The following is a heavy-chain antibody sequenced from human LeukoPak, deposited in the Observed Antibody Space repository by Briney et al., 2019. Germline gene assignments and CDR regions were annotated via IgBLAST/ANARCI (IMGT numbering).Heavy chain of an antibody. CDR3: AKGGKVDY. V-gene: IGHV3-23*01. D-gene: IGHD1-26*01. CDR1: GFXFSSYA. J-gene: IGHJ4*02. CDR2: ISGSGGST. Sequence: GGSLRLSCAASGFXFSSYAMSWVREAPGKGQEWVSAISGSGGSTYYADSVKGRSTISRDNSKNTLYLHMNGLRAEDTAVYYCAKGGKVDYWGQGTLVTVSS.